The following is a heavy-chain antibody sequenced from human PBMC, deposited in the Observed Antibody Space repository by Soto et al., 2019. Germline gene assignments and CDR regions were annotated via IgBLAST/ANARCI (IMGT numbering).Heavy chain of an antibody. D-gene: IGHD3-16*02. J-gene: IGHJ4*02. Sequence: GSLRLSCAASGFTFSSYAMSWVRQAPGKGLEWVSAISGSGGSTYYADSVKGRFTISRDKSKNTLYLQMNSLRAEDTAVYCCSKESLSDGSYFDYLGQGTLVTVSS. V-gene: IGHV3-23*01. CDR1: GFTFSSYA. CDR2: ISGSGGST. CDR3: SKESLSDGSYFDY.